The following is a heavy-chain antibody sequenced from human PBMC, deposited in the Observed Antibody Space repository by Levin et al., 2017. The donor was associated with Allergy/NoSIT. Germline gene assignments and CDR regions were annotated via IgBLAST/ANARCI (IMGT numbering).Heavy chain of an antibody. J-gene: IGHJ4*02. CDR1: GFTFTDYG. V-gene: IGHV3-21*01. Sequence: GESLKISCAASGFTFTDYGFNWVRQAPGKGLEWVSSINTYTGNTAYSGSVKGRFTISRDNARHSVYLQMNSLRVEDTAVYYCAGERGVVADFRHFDYWGQGTLVTISS. CDR2: INTYTGNT. D-gene: IGHD2-21*01. CDR3: AGERGVVADFRHFDY.